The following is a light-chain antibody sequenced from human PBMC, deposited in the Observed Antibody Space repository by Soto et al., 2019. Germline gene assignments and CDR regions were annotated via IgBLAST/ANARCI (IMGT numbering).Light chain of an antibody. CDR2: RAS. CDR3: QPYGSSSYT. Sequence: EIVLTQSPGTLSLSPGERATLSCRASQTVSSSYLTWYQQKPGQAPRLLIYRASSRATGIPDRFSGSGSGTDFTLTISSLEPEDFAVYYCQPYGSSSYTFGQGTKLEIK. CDR1: QTVSSSY. J-gene: IGKJ2*01. V-gene: IGKV3-20*01.